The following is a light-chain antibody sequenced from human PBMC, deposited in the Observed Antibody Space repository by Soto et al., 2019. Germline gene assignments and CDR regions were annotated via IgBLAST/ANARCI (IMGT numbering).Light chain of an antibody. J-gene: IGKJ5*01. CDR1: QDISDN. Sequence: DIQMTQSPSSLFASVGDRVTITCQASQDISDNLNWYQQKPGKAPKVLIYDASHLQTGVPSRFSGSGSGTDFTFTISSLQPDDSAIYYCQQYDDLPITFGQGTRLEIK. CDR2: DAS. V-gene: IGKV1-33*01. CDR3: QQYDDLPIT.